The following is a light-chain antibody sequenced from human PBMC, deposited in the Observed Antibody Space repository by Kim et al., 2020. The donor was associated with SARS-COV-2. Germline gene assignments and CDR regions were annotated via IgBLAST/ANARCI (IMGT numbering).Light chain of an antibody. J-gene: IGKJ1*01. CDR3: QHYDSHFPRT. CDR1: QSVSSW. CDR2: KAS. V-gene: IGKV1-5*03. Sequence: DIQMTQSPSTLSASVGDRVTITCRASQSVSSWLAWYQQKPGKTPKLLIYKASSLETGVPSRFSGSGSGTEFTLTISSLQPDDFASYYCQHYDSHFPRTFGQGTKVDIK.